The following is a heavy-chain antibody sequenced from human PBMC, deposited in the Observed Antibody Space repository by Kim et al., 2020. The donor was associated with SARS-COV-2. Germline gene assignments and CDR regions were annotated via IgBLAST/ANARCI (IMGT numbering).Heavy chain of an antibody. CDR1: GFTFSDYY. Sequence: GGSLRLSCAASGFTFSDYYMSWIRQAPGKGLEWVSYISSSGSTIYYADSVKGRFTISRDNAKNSLYLQMNSLRAEDTDVYYCARAPAPGSGYDINWFDPWGQGTLVTVSS. V-gene: IGHV3-11*01. J-gene: IGHJ5*02. D-gene: IGHD5-12*01. CDR2: ISSSGSTI. CDR3: ARAPAPGSGYDINWFDP.